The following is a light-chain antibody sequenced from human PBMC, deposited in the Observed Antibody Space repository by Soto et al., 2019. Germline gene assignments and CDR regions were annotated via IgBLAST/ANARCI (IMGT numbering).Light chain of an antibody. CDR1: QSVNSK. Sequence: EIVMTQSPSTLSLSPGERVILSCRASQSVNSKLAWYQQKPGQAPRLLIYAASTRATGVPVRISGSGSGTEFTLTISSLQSEDFAVYYCQQYDNWPGTFGQGDQGGYQT. V-gene: IGKV3-15*01. CDR2: AAS. CDR3: QQYDNWPGT. J-gene: IGKJ1*01.